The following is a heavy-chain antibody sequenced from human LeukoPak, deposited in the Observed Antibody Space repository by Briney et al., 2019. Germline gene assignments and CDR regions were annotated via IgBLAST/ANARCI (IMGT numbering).Heavy chain of an antibody. CDR2: IYPGDSDT. J-gene: IGHJ4*02. Sequence: GESLKISCKGSGYRFSTYWIAWVRQMPGKGLEWMGIIYPGDSDTRYSPSFQGQVTISADKSVNTAYLQWSSLKASDTAIYYCARQRSSSWYPFDYWGQGTLVTVSS. CDR1: GYRFSTYW. V-gene: IGHV5-51*01. D-gene: IGHD6-13*01. CDR3: ARQRSSSWYPFDY.